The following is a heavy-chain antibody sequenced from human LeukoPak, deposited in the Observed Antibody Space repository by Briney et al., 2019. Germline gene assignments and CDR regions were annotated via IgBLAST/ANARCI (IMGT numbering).Heavy chain of an antibody. CDR1: GFTVSSNY. CDR2: IYSGGST. CDR3: ARGVVVTLGTYYFDY. D-gene: IGHD2-21*02. V-gene: IGHV3-53*01. Sequence: GGSLRLSCAASGFTVSSNYISWVRQAPGKGLEWVSVIYSGGSTYYADSVKGRFTISRDNSKNTLCLQMNSLRVEDTAVYYCARGVVVTLGTYYFDYWGQGTLVTVSS. J-gene: IGHJ4*02.